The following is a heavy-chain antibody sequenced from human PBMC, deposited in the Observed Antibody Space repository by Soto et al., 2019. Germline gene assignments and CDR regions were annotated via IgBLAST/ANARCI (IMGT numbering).Heavy chain of an antibody. D-gene: IGHD2-2*01. J-gene: IGHJ3*02. Sequence: SETLSLTCTVSGGSISSYYWSWIRQPPGKGLEWIGYIYYSGSTNYNPSLKSRVTISVDTSKNQFSLKLSSVTAADTAVYYCARAGYCSSTRCFDAFDIWGQGTMVTV. CDR2: IYYSGST. CDR3: ARAGYCSSTRCFDAFDI. V-gene: IGHV4-59*01. CDR1: GGSISSYY.